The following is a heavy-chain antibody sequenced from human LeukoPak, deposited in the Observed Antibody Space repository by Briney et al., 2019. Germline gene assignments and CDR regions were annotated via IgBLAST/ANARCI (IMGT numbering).Heavy chain of an antibody. D-gene: IGHD3-3*01. Sequence: SETLSLTCTVSGGSIRSSSYYWGWIRQPPGKGLEWIGSIYYSGSTYYNPSLKSRVTISVDTSKNQFSLKLSSVTAADTAVYYCARDRFGVEYYFDYWGQGTLVTVSS. CDR3: ARDRFGVEYYFDY. CDR2: IYYSGST. V-gene: IGHV4-39*07. J-gene: IGHJ4*02. CDR1: GGSIRSSSYY.